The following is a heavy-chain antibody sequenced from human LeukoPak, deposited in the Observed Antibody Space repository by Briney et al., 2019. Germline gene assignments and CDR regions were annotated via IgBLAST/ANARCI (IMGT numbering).Heavy chain of an antibody. CDR2: INWKGDET. J-gene: IGHJ4*02. V-gene: IGHV3-20*04. CDR1: ESTFADYG. CDR3: ARDLSASWYSLGS. D-gene: IGHD6-13*01. Sequence: GESLRLSCTDSESTFADYGMSWVRQAPGKGLEWVSGINWKGDETAYADSVKGRFTISRDNAKNSLYLQMKSLRAEDTALYYCARDLSASWYSLGSWGQGTLVTVFS.